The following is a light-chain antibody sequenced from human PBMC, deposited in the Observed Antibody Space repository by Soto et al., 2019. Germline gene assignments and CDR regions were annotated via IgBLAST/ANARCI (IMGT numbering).Light chain of an antibody. V-gene: IGLV2-14*01. Sequence: QSVLTQPASVSGSPGQSITISCTGTRSDIGGYNYVSWYQQHPGKAPKLMIYQVSNRPSGVSNRFSGSKSGNTASLTISGLQAEDEADYYCSSYTSSSNHVVFGGGTKLTVL. J-gene: IGLJ2*01. CDR3: SSYTSSSNHVV. CDR1: RSDIGGYNY. CDR2: QVS.